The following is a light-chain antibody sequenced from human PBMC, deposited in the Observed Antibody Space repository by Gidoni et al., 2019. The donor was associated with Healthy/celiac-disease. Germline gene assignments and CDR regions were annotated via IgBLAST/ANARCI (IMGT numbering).Light chain of an antibody. CDR1: QSVSSN. V-gene: IGKV3-15*01. CDR3: QQYNNWPPWT. CDR2: GAS. J-gene: IGKJ1*01. Sequence: EIVMTQSPATLSVAPGERATLSCRASQSVSSNLGWYQQKPGQAPRLLIYGASTRATGIPARFGGSGSGTEFTRTISSLQSEDFAVYYCQQYNNWPPWTFGQGTKVEIK.